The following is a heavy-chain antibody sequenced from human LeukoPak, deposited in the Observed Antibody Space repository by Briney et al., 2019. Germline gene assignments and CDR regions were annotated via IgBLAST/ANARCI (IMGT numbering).Heavy chain of an antibody. V-gene: IGHV3-11*04. Sequence: GGSLRLSCAASGFTFSDYYMSWIRQAPGKGLEWVSYISSSGSTIYYADSVKGRFTISRDNAKNSLYLQMNSLRAEDTAVYYCTPTYYYDSSGYRQGAFDIWGQGTMVTVSS. CDR3: TPTYYYDSSGYRQGAFDI. J-gene: IGHJ3*02. CDR1: GFTFSDYY. D-gene: IGHD3-22*01. CDR2: ISSSGSTI.